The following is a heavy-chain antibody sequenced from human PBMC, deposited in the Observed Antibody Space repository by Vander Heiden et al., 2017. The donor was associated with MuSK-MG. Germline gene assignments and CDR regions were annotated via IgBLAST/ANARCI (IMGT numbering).Heavy chain of an antibody. CDR1: GGSISSSSYY. Sequence: QLQLQESGPGLVKPSETLSLTCTVSGGSISSSSYYWGWIRQPPGKGLEWIGSIYYSGSTYYNPSLKSRVTISVDTSKNQFSLKLSSVTAADTAVYYCARAGWGWLSSDNWFDPWGQGTLVTVSS. J-gene: IGHJ5*02. CDR3: ARAGWGWLSSDNWFDP. V-gene: IGHV4-39*07. D-gene: IGHD3-22*01. CDR2: IYYSGST.